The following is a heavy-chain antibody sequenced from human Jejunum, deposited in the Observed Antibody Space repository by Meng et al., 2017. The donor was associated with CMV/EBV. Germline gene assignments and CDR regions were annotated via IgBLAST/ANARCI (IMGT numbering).Heavy chain of an antibody. D-gene: IGHD2-21*01. CDR3: ARDTIRDGVDY. CDR1: GASIGSGTYY. V-gene: IGHV4-31*11. J-gene: IGHJ4*02. CDR2: IHSTGST. Sequence: CAVSGASIGSGTYYWSWIRQHPGKGLEWIGFIHSTGSTHYNPSLRSRVSISADTSNNLFSLTLTSVTAADTATYYCARDTIRDGVDYWGQGTLVTVSS.